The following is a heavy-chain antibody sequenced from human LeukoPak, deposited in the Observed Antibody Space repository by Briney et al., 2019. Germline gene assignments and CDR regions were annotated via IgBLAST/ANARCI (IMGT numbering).Heavy chain of an antibody. CDR3: GRGKGYYDFWSGYYHFDY. CDR1: GGSISSYY. J-gene: IGHJ4*02. D-gene: IGHD3-3*01. Sequence: SETLSLTCTVSGGSISSYYWSWIRQTPGKGLEWIGYIFYSGITKHNSSLMSRVSISVDTSKNQFSLKLSSVTAADTAVYYCGRGKGYYDFWSGYYHFDYWGQGTLVTVSS. CDR2: IFYSGIT. V-gene: IGHV4-59*12.